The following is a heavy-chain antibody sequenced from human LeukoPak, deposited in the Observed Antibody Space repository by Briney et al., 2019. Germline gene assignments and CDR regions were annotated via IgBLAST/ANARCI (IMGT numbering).Heavy chain of an antibody. CDR1: GFTFSTYT. CDR3: ARENPYGGKAHFDY. D-gene: IGHD4-23*01. J-gene: IGHJ4*02. CDR2: ISYDGNNK. Sequence: GGSLRLSCAASGFTFSTYTMHWVRQAPGKGLEWVAIISYDGNNKYYADSVMGRFTISRDNSKNTLYLQMNSLRTEDTAVYYCARENPYGGKAHFDYWGQGTLVTVSS. V-gene: IGHV3-30-3*01.